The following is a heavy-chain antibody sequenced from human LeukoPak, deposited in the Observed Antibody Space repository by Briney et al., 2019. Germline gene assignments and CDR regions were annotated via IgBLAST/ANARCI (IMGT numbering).Heavy chain of an antibody. D-gene: IGHD4-17*01. CDR1: GGSFSGYY. V-gene: IGHV4-34*01. J-gene: IGHJ4*02. CDR2: INHSGST. CDR3: ARGSATVTTD. Sequence: KPSETLSLTCAVYGGSFSGYYWSWIRRPPGKGLEWIGEINHSGSTNYNPSLKSRVTISVDTSKNQFSLKLSSVTAADTAVYYCARGSATVTTDWGQGTLVTVSS.